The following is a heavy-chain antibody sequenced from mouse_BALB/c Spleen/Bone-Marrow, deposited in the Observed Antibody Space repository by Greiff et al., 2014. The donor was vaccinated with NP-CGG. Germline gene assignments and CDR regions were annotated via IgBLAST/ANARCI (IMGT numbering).Heavy chain of an antibody. CDR3: ARDINYDIYWYFDV. D-gene: IGHD2-4*01. Sequence: EVKVVESGGGLVQPGGSLRLSCATSGFTFTDYYMSWVRQPPGQALEWLGFIRTKAKGYTTEYSASVKGRFTISRDNSQSILYLQMNTLRTEDSATYYCARDINYDIYWYFDVWGAGTTVTVSA. V-gene: IGHV7-3*02. CDR1: GFTFTDYY. CDR2: IRTKAKGYTT. J-gene: IGHJ1*01.